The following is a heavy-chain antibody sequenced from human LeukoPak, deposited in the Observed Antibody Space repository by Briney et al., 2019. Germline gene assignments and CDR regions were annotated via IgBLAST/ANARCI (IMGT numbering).Heavy chain of an antibody. D-gene: IGHD3-3*01. CDR2: INPNTGGT. Sequence: ASVKVSCKASGYTFTGYYMHWVRQAPGQGLEWMGWINPNTGGTNYAQKFQGRVTVTRDTSISTAYMELSRLRSDDTAVYYCARSQYSDFWSGNPKSPYYLDSWGQGTLVTVSS. CDR3: ARSQYSDFWSGNPKSPYYLDS. CDR1: GYTFTGYY. J-gene: IGHJ4*02. V-gene: IGHV1-2*02.